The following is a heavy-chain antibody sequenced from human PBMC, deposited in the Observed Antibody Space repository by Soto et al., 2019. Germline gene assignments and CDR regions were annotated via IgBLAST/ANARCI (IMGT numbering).Heavy chain of an antibody. D-gene: IGHD3-10*01. J-gene: IGHJ5*02. CDR2: ISAYNGNT. CDR1: GYTFTSYG. Sequence: QVQLVQSGAEVKKPGASVKVSCKASGYTFTSYGISWVRQAPGQGLEWMGWISAYNGNTNYAQKLQGRVTMTTDTSTSTAYMELRSLRSDDTAVYYCVRVPRLALWFGEQRKNWFDPWGQGTLVTVSS. V-gene: IGHV1-18*01. CDR3: VRVPRLALWFGEQRKNWFDP.